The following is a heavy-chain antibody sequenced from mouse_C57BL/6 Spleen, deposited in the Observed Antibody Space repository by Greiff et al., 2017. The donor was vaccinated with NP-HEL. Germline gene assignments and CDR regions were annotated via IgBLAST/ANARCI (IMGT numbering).Heavy chain of an antibody. J-gene: IGHJ4*01. V-gene: IGHV1-82*01. CDR2: IYPGDGDS. CDR3: ARRLITTVASYAMDY. Sequence: VKLVESGPELVKPGASVTISCKASGYAFSSSWMNWVQQRPGKGLEWIGRIYPGDGDSNSNGKFTGKATLTADKSSSTAYMQHSSLTAEDSAVYFCARRLITTVASYAMDYWGQGTSVTVSS. CDR1: GYAFSSSW. D-gene: IGHD1-1*01.